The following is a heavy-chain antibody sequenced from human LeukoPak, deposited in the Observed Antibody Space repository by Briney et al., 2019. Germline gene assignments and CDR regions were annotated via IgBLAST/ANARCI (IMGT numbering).Heavy chain of an antibody. Sequence: GGSLRLSCAASGFTFSSYAMSWVRQAPGKGLEWVSAISGDGGSTYHADSVRGRFTISRDNSKNTLYLQMNSLRADDTALYYCAIPTGVVVPGPDCWGQGTLVTVSS. J-gene: IGHJ4*02. V-gene: IGHV3-23*01. CDR2: ISGDGGST. CDR1: GFTFSSYA. CDR3: AIPTGVVVPGPDC. D-gene: IGHD2-15*01.